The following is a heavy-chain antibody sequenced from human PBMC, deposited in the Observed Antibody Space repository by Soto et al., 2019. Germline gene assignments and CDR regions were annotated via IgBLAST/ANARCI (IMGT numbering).Heavy chain of an antibody. D-gene: IGHD3-10*01. CDR1: GFTFSSYS. CDR3: ARGTELNPSH. V-gene: IGHV3-53*01. CDR2: IYSGGST. J-gene: IGHJ4*02. Sequence: PGGSLRLSCAASGFTFSSYSMHWVRQAPGKGLEWVSVIYSGGSTYYADSVKGRFTISRDNSKNTLYLQMNSLRAEDTAVYYCARGTELNPSHWGQGTLVTVSS.